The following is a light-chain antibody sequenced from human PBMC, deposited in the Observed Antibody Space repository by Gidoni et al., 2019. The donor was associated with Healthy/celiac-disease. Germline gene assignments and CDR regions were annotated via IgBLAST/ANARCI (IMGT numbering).Light chain of an antibody. CDR3: SSYTSSSTYV. Sequence: QSALTQPASVSGSPVQSITISCTGTSSDFGGYNYVSWYQQHPGKAPKLMIYDVSNRPSGVSNRFSGSKSGNTASLTISGLQAEDEADYYCSSYTSSSTYVFGTGTKVTVL. CDR1: SSDFGGYNY. CDR2: DVS. V-gene: IGLV2-14*03. J-gene: IGLJ1*01.